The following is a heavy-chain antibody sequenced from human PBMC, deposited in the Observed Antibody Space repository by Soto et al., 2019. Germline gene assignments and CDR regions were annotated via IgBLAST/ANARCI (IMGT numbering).Heavy chain of an antibody. J-gene: IGHJ6*03. CDR2: MNPNSGNT. CDR3: ASESSSSDYYYYYYMDV. D-gene: IGHD6-6*01. CDR1: GYTFTSYD. Sequence: QVQLVQSGAEVKKPGASVKVSCKASGYTFTSYDINWVRQATGQGLEWMGWMNPNSGNTGYAQKFQGRVTMTRNTSISTAYMELSSLRSEDTAVYYCASESSSSDYYYYYYMDVWGKGTTVTVSS. V-gene: IGHV1-8*01.